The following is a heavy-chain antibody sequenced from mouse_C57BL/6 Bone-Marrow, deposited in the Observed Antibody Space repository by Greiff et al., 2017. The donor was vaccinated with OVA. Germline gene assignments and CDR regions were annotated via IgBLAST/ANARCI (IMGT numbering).Heavy chain of an antibody. D-gene: IGHD3-2*02. CDR2: INSDGGST. Sequence: DVMLVESGGGLVQPGESLKLSCESNEYEFPSHDMSWVRKTPEKRLELVAAINSDGGSTYYPATMERRFIISRDNTKKTLYLQMSSLRSEDTALDDCARQTAQATNFDYWGQGTTLTVSS. CDR1: EYEFPSHD. J-gene: IGHJ2*01. CDR3: ARQTAQATNFDY. V-gene: IGHV5-2*01.